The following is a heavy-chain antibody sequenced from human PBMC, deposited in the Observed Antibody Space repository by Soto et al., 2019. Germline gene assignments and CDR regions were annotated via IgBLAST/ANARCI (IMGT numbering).Heavy chain of an antibody. CDR2: SSAYNGNT. Sequence: ASVKVSCQASGYTFTRYGISWVRQAPGQGLEWMGWSSAYNGNTNYAQKLQGRVTMTTDTYTSTAYMELRSLRSDDTAVYYCARCVPYYDFCGGYYTSAIYGMDVWGQGTTVTVSS. V-gene: IGHV1-18*01. CDR1: GYTFTRYG. D-gene: IGHD3-3*01. CDR3: ARCVPYYDFCGGYYTSAIYGMDV. J-gene: IGHJ6*02.